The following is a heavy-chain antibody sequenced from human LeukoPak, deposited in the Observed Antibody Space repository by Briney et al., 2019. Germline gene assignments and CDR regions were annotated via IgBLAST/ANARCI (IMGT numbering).Heavy chain of an antibody. D-gene: IGHD3-10*01. Sequence: PGGSLRLSCAASGFTFSDYTMTWVRQAPGKGLEWVASISSDSSYIDYADSVKGRFTISRDNSKDTLYLQMNSLRAEDTAVYYCAREITMVRGVMVEIGWFDPWGQGTLVTVSS. CDR1: GFTFSDYT. J-gene: IGHJ5*02. V-gene: IGHV3-21*04. CDR2: ISSDSSYI. CDR3: AREITMVRGVMVEIGWFDP.